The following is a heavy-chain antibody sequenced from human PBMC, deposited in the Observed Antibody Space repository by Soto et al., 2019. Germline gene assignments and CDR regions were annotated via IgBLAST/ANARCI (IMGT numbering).Heavy chain of an antibody. Sequence: ASVKVSCKASCYTFTSYGISWVRQAPGQGLEWMGWISAYNGNTNYAQKLQGRVTMTTDTSTSTAYMELRSLRSDDTAVYYCARGSPYNWNYYYYYGMDVWGQGTTVTVSS. CDR2: ISAYNGNT. CDR1: CYTFTSYG. D-gene: IGHD1-20*01. CDR3: ARGSPYNWNYYYYYGMDV. J-gene: IGHJ6*02. V-gene: IGHV1-18*04.